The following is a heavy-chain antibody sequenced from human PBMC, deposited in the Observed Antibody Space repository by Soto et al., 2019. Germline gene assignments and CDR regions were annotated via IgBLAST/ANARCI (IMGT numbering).Heavy chain of an antibody. D-gene: IGHD6-6*01. CDR3: TTDGRRSSSLYY. V-gene: IGHV3-15*01. CDR2: IKSKTDGGTT. Sequence: EVQLVESGGGLVKPGGSLRLSCAASGFTFSNAWMSWVRQAPGKGLEWVGRIKSKTDGGTTDYAAPVKGRFTISRDGSKNTLYLQMNSLKTEDTAVYYCTTDGRRSSSLYYWGQGTLVTVSS. CDR1: GFTFSNAW. J-gene: IGHJ4*02.